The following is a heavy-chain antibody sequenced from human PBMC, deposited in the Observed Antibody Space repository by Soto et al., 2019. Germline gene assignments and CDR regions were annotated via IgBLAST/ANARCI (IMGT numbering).Heavy chain of an antibody. CDR2: ISGSGGST. V-gene: IGHV3-23*01. D-gene: IGHD3-3*01. Sequence: GGSLRLSCAASGFTFSSYAMSWVRQAPGKGLEWVSAISGSGGSTYYADSVKGRFTISRDNSKNTLYLQMNSLRAEDTAVYYCANSHEAHYDFWSGYFDYWGQGTLVTVSS. J-gene: IGHJ4*02. CDR1: GFTFSSYA. CDR3: ANSHEAHYDFWSGYFDY.